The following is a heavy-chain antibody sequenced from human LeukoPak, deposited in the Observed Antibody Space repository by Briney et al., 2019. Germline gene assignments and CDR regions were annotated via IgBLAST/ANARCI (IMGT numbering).Heavy chain of an antibody. Sequence: GGSLRLSCAASGFTVSSNYMSWVRQAPGKGLEWVSVIYSGGSTYYADSVKGRFTISRDNSKDTLYLQMNSLRAEDTAVYYCARPKNMVATGYFDYWGQGTLVTVSS. V-gene: IGHV3-53*05. CDR2: IYSGGST. D-gene: IGHD5-12*01. CDR3: ARPKNMVATGYFDY. J-gene: IGHJ4*02. CDR1: GFTVSSNY.